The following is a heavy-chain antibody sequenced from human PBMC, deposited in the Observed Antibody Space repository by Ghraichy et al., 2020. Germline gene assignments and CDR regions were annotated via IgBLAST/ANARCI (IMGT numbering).Heavy chain of an antibody. CDR2: ISSSSSMI. CDR1: GFTFSSYS. D-gene: IGHD2-2*01. J-gene: IGHJ4*02. CDR3: ARDAPAFFDY. Sequence: GGSLRLSCATSGFTFSSYSMTWVRQAPGKGLEFVSYISSSSSMIYYADSVKGRFTISRDNAMNSLYLQMNSLRDEDTAVYYCARDAPAFFDYWGQGTLVTVSS. V-gene: IGHV3-48*02.